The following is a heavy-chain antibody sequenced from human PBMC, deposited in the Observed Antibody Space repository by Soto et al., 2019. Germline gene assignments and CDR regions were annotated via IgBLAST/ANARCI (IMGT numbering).Heavy chain of an antibody. CDR3: ARAGTLRWGFDY. J-gene: IGHJ4*02. Sequence: QVQLVESGGGVVQPGRSLRLSCAASGFTFSSYAMHWVRQAPGQGLEWVAVISYDGSNKYYADSVKGRFTISRDNSKNTLYLQMNSLRAEDTAVYYCARAGTLRWGFDYWGQGTLVTVSS. D-gene: IGHD3-16*01. CDR2: ISYDGSNK. V-gene: IGHV3-30-3*01. CDR1: GFTFSSYA.